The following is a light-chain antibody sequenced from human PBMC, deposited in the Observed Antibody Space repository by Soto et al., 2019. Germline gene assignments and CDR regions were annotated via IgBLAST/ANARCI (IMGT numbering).Light chain of an antibody. J-gene: IGKJ1*01. V-gene: IGKV3-11*01. CDR2: GAS. Sequence: EVVLTQSPATLSLSPGERATLSCRASQNVSTFLVWYQQKPGQAPRLLIYGASNRATGIPPRFSGSGSGTDYTLTISSLEPEDFAVYYCQQHSHWPPWTFGQGTRVEIQ. CDR1: QNVSTF. CDR3: QQHSHWPPWT.